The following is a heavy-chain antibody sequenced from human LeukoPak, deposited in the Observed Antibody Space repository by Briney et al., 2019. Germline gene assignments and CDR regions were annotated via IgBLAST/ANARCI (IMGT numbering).Heavy chain of an antibody. Sequence: GGSLRLSCAASGFTFSNAWMSWVRQAPGKGLEWVGRIKSKTDGGTTDYAAPAKGRFTISRDDSKNTLYLQMNSLKTEDTAVYYCTTDIYRLWFFDYWGQGTLVTVPS. D-gene: IGHD3-10*01. V-gene: IGHV3-15*01. J-gene: IGHJ4*02. CDR3: TTDIYRLWFFDY. CDR2: IKSKTDGGTT. CDR1: GFTFSNAW.